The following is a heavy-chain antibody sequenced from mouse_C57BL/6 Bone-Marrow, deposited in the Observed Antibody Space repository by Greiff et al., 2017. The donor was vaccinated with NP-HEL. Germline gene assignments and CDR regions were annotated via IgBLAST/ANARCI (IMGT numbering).Heavy chain of an antibody. Sequence: QVQLKESGPGLVQPSQSLSITCTVSGFSLTSYGVHWVRQSPGKGLEWLGVIWRGGSTDYNAAFMSRLSITKDNSKSQVFFKMNSLQADDTAIYYGAKIPSRSNYYAMDYWGQGTSVTVSS. CDR2: IWRGGST. J-gene: IGHJ4*01. D-gene: IGHD2-5*01. V-gene: IGHV2-5*01. CDR1: GFSLTSYG. CDR3: AKIPSRSNYYAMDY.